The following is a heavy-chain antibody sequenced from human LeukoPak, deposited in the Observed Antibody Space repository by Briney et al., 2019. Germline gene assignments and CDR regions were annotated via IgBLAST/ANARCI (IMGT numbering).Heavy chain of an antibody. Sequence: GASVKVSCKASGGTFSSYAISWVRQAPGQGLEWMGGIIPIFGTANYAQKFQGRVTITTDESTSTAYMELGSLRSEDTAVYYCARDPLSIAAAGSRGAYYYYYMDVWGKGTTVTVSS. J-gene: IGHJ6*03. CDR3: ARDPLSIAAAGSRGAYYYYYMDV. CDR2: IIPIFGTA. CDR1: GGTFSSYA. D-gene: IGHD6-13*01. V-gene: IGHV1-69*05.